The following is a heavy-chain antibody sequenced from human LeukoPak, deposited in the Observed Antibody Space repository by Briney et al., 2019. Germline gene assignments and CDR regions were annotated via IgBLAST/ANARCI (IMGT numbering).Heavy chain of an antibody. V-gene: IGHV4-34*01. CDR3: ARGIFGYSYGYDPRAYYFDY. CDR1: GGSFSGYY. Sequence: SETLSPTCAVYGGSFSGYYWSWIRQPPGKGLEWIGEINHSGSTNYNPSLKSRVTISVDTSKNQFSLKLSSVTAADTAVYYCARGIFGYSYGYDPRAYYFDYWGQGTLVTVSS. J-gene: IGHJ4*02. D-gene: IGHD5-18*01. CDR2: INHSGST.